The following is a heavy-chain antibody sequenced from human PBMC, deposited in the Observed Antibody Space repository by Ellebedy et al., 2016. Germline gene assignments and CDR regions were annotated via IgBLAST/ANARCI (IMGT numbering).Heavy chain of an antibody. CDR1: GYSFTSYW. CDR3: ARPANFYGGNIDAFDI. CDR2: IYPGDSDT. Sequence: GESLKISXKGSGYSFTSYWIGWVRQMPGKGLEWMGIIYPGDSDTRYSPSFQGQVTISADKSISTAYLQWSSLKASDTAMYYCARPANFYGGNIDAFDIWGQGTMVTVSS. J-gene: IGHJ3*02. D-gene: IGHD4-23*01. V-gene: IGHV5-51*01.